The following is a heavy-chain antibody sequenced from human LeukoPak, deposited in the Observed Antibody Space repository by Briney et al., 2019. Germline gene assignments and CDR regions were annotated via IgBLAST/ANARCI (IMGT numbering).Heavy chain of an antibody. J-gene: IGHJ4*02. CDR3: ARGGGEYSSSSPFDY. CDR2: IIPILGTA. Sequence: SVKVSCKASIDTFSSYTINWVRQAPGQGLEWMGGIIPILGTANYAQKFQGRGTITADESTSTAYMALSSLRSEDTAVYYCARGGGEYSSSSPFDYWGQGTLVTVSS. V-gene: IGHV1-69*16. D-gene: IGHD6-6*01. CDR1: IDTFSSYT.